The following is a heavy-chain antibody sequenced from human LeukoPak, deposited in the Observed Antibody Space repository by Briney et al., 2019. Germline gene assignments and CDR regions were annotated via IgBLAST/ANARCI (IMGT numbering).Heavy chain of an antibody. V-gene: IGHV3-7*01. D-gene: IGHD3-22*01. Sequence: GGSLRLSCTTSGFNFRAYWMAWVRQAPGKGLEWVANIHQHGSKENYVDSVKGRFTISRDNAKNSLYLQMSSLRAEDTAVYYCARDPSLYYYDSSGSFDYWGQGTLVTVSS. CDR2: IHQHGSKE. CDR1: GFNFRAYW. J-gene: IGHJ4*02. CDR3: ARDPSLYYYDSSGSFDY.